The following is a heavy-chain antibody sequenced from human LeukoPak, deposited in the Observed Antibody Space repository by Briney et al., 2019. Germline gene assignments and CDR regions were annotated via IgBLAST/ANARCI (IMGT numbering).Heavy chain of an antibody. J-gene: IGHJ3*02. V-gene: IGHV4-39*07. CDR2: IYYSGST. CDR3: ARDLLPRHYARGDAFDI. CDR1: GGSISSSSYY. D-gene: IGHD3-16*01. Sequence: SETLSLTCTVSGGSISSSSYYWGWIRQPPGKGLEWIGSIYYSGSTYYNPSLKSRVTISVDTSKNQFSLKLGSVTAADTAVYYCARDLLPRHYARGDAFDIWGQGTMVTVSS.